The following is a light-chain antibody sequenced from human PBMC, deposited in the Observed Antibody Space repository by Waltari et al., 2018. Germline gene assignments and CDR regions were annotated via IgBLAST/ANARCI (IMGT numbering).Light chain of an antibody. Sequence: QSVLTQPPSASGTPGQRVTISCSGSRSNIGTETVTWYQQLPGTAPTHLIYSNNQRPSGVPDRFSGSKSGTSASLAISGLQPEDEADYYCASWDNSLNVVVFGGGTKLTVL. CDR2: SNN. V-gene: IGLV1-44*01. J-gene: IGLJ2*01. CDR3: ASWDNSLNVVV. CDR1: RSNIGTET.